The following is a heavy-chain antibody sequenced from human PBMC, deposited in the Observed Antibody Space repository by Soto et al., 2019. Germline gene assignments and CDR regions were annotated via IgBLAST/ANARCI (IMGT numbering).Heavy chain of an antibody. CDR1: GFTFDDYA. Sequence: EVQLVESGGGLVQPGRSLRLSCAASGFTFDDYAMHWVRQLPGKGLEWVSGISWNSGSAAYMDSVKGRFLISRDNAKKSLFLQMRSLRPEDTALYYCVKGLNYNCDNIGFHGWGQGTLVTVSS. J-gene: IGHJ4*02. V-gene: IGHV3-9*01. CDR2: ISWNSGSA. D-gene: IGHD1-20*01. CDR3: VKGLNYNCDNIGFHG.